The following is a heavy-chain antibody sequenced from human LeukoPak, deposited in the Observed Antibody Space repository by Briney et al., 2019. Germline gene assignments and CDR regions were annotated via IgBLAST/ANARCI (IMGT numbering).Heavy chain of an antibody. V-gene: IGHV1-2*02. D-gene: IGHD1-26*01. CDR3: ARDLGWELVLDQ. J-gene: IGHJ4*02. Sequence: ASVKVSCKTSGYSFTNYYTHWVRQAPGQGLEGMGWINPNSGGTNYAQKFQGRVTLPRDTSIRTTYMELSSLGSDDTAVYFCARDLGWELVLDQWGQGTLVTVSS. CDR1: GYSFTNYY. CDR2: INPNSGGT.